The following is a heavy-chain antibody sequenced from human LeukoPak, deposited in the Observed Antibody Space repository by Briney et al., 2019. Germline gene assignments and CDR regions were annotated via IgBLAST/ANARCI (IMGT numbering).Heavy chain of an antibody. CDR3: AAGIAVAGPRGVDY. V-gene: IGHV3-21*01. D-gene: IGHD6-19*01. Sequence: PGGSLRLSCAASGFTFSSYEMNWVRQAPGKGLEWVSSISSSSSYIYYADSVKGRFTISRDNAKNSLYLQMNSLRAEDTAVYYCAAGIAVAGPRGVDYWGQGTLVTVSS. CDR1: GFTFSSYE. J-gene: IGHJ4*02. CDR2: ISSSSSYI.